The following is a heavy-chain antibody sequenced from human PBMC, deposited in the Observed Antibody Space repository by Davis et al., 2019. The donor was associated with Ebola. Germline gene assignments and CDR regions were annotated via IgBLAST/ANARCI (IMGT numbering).Heavy chain of an antibody. J-gene: IGHJ4*02. Sequence: GSLRLSCSVSGGSITGSSYYWGWIRQPPGKGLEWIGNIHYRGTTSYNPSLESRVTISFDSSKNQFSLKLSSVTAADTAVYYCARGPYYYDSSGYYGSGRIDYWGQGTLVTVSS. CDR3: ARGPYYYDSSGYYGSGRIDY. D-gene: IGHD3-22*01. CDR2: IHYRGTT. CDR1: GGSITGSSYY. V-gene: IGHV4-39*07.